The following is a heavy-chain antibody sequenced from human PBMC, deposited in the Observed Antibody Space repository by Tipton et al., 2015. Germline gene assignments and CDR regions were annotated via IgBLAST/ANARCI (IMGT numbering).Heavy chain of an antibody. J-gene: IGHJ4*02. CDR1: EFTFSSYA. V-gene: IGHV3-33*01. CDR2: IWYDGRRK. D-gene: IGHD4-17*01. Sequence: SLRLSCAASEFTFSSYAMQWVRQAPGKGLEWVAVIWYDGRRKSYADSVKGRFTISRDNSKNTLYLQMNSLGAEDTAVYYCARDSGYGDYAPFDYWGQGTLVTVSS. CDR3: ARDSGYGDYAPFDY.